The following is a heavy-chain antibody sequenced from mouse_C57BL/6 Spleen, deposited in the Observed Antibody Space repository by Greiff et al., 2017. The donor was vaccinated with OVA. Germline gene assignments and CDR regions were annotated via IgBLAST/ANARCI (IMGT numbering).Heavy chain of an antibody. D-gene: IGHD3-2*02. V-gene: IGHV1-61*01. Sequence: QVQLQQPGAELVGPGSSVKLSCKASGYTFTSYWMDWVKQRPGQGLEWIGNIYPSDSETHYNQKFKDKATLTVDKSSSTAYMQLSSLTSEDSAVYYCARYRSSGLDYWGQGTTLTVSS. CDR3: ARYRSSGLDY. J-gene: IGHJ2*01. CDR2: IYPSDSET. CDR1: GYTFTSYW.